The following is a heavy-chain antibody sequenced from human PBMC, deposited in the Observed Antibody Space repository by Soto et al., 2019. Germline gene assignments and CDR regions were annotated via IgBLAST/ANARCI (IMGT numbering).Heavy chain of an antibody. CDR1: GFTFSSYG. CDR2: IWYDGSNK. J-gene: IGHJ4*02. V-gene: IGHV3-33*01. D-gene: IGHD3-22*01. Sequence: QVQLVESGGGVVQPGRSLRLSCAASGFTFSSYGMHWVRQAPGKGLEWVAVIWYDGSNKYYADSVKGRFTISRDNSKNTLYLQMNSLRAEDTAVYYCARSEGYYYDSSDIIMGFDYWGQGTLVTVSS. CDR3: ARSEGYYYDSSDIIMGFDY.